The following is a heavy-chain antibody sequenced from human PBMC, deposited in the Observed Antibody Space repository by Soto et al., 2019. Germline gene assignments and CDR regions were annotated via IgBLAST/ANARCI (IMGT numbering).Heavy chain of an antibody. CDR1: GYTFTSYY. Sequence: ASVKVSCKASGYTFTSYYMHWVRQAPGQGLEWMGWINPNSGGTNYAQKFQGWVTMTRDTSISTAYMELSRLRSDDTAVYYCARREYSGYDGYYFDYWGQGTLVTVS. J-gene: IGHJ4*02. D-gene: IGHD5-12*01. CDR2: INPNSGGT. V-gene: IGHV1-2*04. CDR3: ARREYSGYDGYYFDY.